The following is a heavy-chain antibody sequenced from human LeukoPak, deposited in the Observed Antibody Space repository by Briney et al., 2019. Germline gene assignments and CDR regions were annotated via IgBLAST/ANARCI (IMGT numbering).Heavy chain of an antibody. CDR1: GGSMSSYY. V-gene: IGHV4-4*07. Sequence: SETLSLTCTVSGGSMSSYYWSWIRQPAGKGLEWIGRIYTSGSTNYNPSLKSRVTISVDKSKNQFSLKLSSVTAADTAVYYCARDNWNDDAFDIWGQGTMVTVSS. D-gene: IGHD1-1*01. CDR3: ARDNWNDDAFDI. J-gene: IGHJ3*02. CDR2: IYTSGST.